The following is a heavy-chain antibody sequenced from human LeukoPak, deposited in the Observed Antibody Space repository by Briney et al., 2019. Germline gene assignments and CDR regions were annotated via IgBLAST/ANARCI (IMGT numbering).Heavy chain of an antibody. V-gene: IGHV1-69*13. CDR1: GGTFSSYA. Sequence: SVEVSCKASGGTFSSYAISWVRQAPGQGLEWMGGIVPIFGTANYAQKFQGRVTITADESTSTAYMELSSLRSEDTAVYYCAREMGMAFDIWGQGTMVTVSS. J-gene: IGHJ3*02. D-gene: IGHD7-27*01. CDR2: IVPIFGTA. CDR3: AREMGMAFDI.